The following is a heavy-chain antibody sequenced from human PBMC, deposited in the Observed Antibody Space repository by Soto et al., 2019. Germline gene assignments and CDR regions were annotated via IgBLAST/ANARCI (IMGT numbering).Heavy chain of an antibody. CDR2: IGGSGGST. CDR3: AKEASTVTAYYFDY. V-gene: IGHV3-23*01. CDR1: GFTFSSYA. J-gene: IGHJ4*02. D-gene: IGHD4-17*01. Sequence: GGSLRLSCAASGFTFSSYAMHWVRPAPGKGLEWVSTIGGSGGSTYYADSVKCRFTISRDNSKTTLYLQMNSLRAEDTAVYYCAKEASTVTAYYFDYWGQGTLVTVS.